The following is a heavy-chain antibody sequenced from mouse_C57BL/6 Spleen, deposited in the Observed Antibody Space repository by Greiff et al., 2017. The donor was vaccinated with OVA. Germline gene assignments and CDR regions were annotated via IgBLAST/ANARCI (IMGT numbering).Heavy chain of an antibody. J-gene: IGHJ2*01. CDR1: GFTFSDYY. Sequence: EVKLMESEGGLVQPGSSLKLSCTASGFTFSDYYMAWVRPVPEKGLEWVANIKYDGSSTYYLDSLKSRFIISRDNAKNILYLQMSSLKSEDTATYYCARDPGDGYYDYFDYWGQGTTLTVSS. CDR3: ARDPGDGYYDYFDY. V-gene: IGHV5-16*01. D-gene: IGHD2-3*01. CDR2: IKYDGSST.